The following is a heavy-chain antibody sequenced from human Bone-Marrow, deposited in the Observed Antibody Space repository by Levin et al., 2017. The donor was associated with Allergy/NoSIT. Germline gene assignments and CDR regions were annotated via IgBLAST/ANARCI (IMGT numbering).Heavy chain of an antibody. Sequence: GESLKISCAASGFTFRSYAMGWVRLVSDKGLEWVSAIGGGGATTFYADSVKGRFIVSKDHSRNTVFLQMNNLKAEDTAVYYCAKGSHEYVWGSDRRFDSWGQGTLVTVSS. V-gene: IGHV3-23*01. CDR3: AKGSHEYVWGSDRRFDS. CDR1: GFTFRSYA. CDR2: IGGGGATT. J-gene: IGHJ4*02. D-gene: IGHD3-16*02.